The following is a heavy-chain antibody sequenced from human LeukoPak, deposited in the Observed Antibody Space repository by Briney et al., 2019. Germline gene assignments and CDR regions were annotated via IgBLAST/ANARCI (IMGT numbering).Heavy chain of an antibody. CDR1: GFTFSSYS. J-gene: IGHJ4*02. D-gene: IGHD3/OR15-3a*01. Sequence: GGSLRLSCAASGFTFSSYSMNWVRQAPGKGLEWVSSISSSSSYIYYADSVKGRFTISRDNAKNSLYLQMNSLRAEDTAVYYCARVVARGLVGGFDYWGQGTLVTVSS. CDR2: ISSSSSYI. V-gene: IGHV3-21*01. CDR3: ARVVARGLVGGFDY.